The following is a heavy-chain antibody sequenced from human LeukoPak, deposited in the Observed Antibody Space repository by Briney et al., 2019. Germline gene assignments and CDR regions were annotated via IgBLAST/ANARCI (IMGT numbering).Heavy chain of an antibody. V-gene: IGHV2-5*01. Sequence: SGPTLVKPTQTLTLTCTFSGFSLSTSGVGGGWIRQPPGKALEWLALIYWNDDERYSPSLKSRLTITKDTSKNQVVLTMTNMDPVDTATYYCARSRIQLAVAGFDYWGQGSLVTVSS. J-gene: IGHJ4*02. CDR1: GFSLSTSGVG. CDR3: ARSRIQLAVAGFDY. D-gene: IGHD6-19*01. CDR2: IYWNDDE.